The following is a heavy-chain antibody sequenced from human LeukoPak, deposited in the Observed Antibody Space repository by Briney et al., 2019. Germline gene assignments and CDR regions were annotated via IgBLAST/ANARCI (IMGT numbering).Heavy chain of an antibody. V-gene: IGHV1-24*01. CDR3: AIRRLAVASPPFDH. D-gene: IGHD6-19*01. J-gene: IGHJ5*02. CDR1: GRTLSQFS. CDR2: SDPKDKT. Sequence: GASVKVSCKVSGRTLSQFSLQWVRQVPGKGLEWMGGSDPKDKTFYAQNFQGRVTLTEVTSTDTAYMELSSLIFEDSALYYCAIRRLAVASPPFDHWGQGTLVTVSS.